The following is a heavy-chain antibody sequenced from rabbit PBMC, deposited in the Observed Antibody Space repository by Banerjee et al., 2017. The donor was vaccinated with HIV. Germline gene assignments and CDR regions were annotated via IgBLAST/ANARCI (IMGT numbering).Heavy chain of an antibody. CDR2: IYPDYGST. D-gene: IGHD7-1*01. J-gene: IGHJ4*01. CDR1: GIDFSSYG. CDR3: ARDYAGYPGYAYMTL. V-gene: IGHV1S47*01. Sequence: QEQLVESGGGLVTLGGSLKLSCKASGIDFSSYGISWVRQAPGKGLEWIAYIYPDYGSTDYASWVNGRFTISLDNAQNTVFLQMTSLTAADTATYFCARDYAGYPGYAYMTLWGPGTLVTVS.